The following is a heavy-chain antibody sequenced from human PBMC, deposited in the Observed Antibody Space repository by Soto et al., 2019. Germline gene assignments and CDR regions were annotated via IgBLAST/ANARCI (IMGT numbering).Heavy chain of an antibody. J-gene: IGHJ4*02. CDR3: VRGQWLPRGEN. V-gene: IGHV4-34*01. Sequence: LSLTCAIYGGSLNSYFWTWIRQPPGMGLEWIGEINHSGTSNYNPSLKGRATISIDMSENQFSLRLTSVTDADTAVYYCVRGQWLPRGENWGQGTLVTVSS. D-gene: IGHD6-19*01. CDR2: INHSGTS. CDR1: GGSLNSYF.